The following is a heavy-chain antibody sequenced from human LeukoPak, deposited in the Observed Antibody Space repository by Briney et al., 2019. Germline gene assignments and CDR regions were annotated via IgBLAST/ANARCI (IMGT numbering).Heavy chain of an antibody. D-gene: IGHD2-2*01. CDR2: TYYRSTWYN. V-gene: IGHV6-1*01. CDR1: GDSVSSNSVT. CDR3: ARRLTQYDCFDP. Sequence: SQTLSLTCAISGDSVSSNSVTWNWIRKSPSRGLKWLGRTYYRSTWYNDYAVSVRGRITVNPDTSKNQFSLHLNSVTPEDTAVYYCARRLTQYDCFDPWGQGTLVTVSS. J-gene: IGHJ5*02.